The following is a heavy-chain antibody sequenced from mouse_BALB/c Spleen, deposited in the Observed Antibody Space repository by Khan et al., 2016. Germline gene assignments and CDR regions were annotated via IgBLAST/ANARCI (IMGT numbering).Heavy chain of an antibody. Sequence: MQLKESGAELVKPGDSVKLSCTASGFNIKDTYMHWVKQRPEQGLEWIGRIDPATGNTKYDAKFSSKATRTEDTSCNTAYLQHSRLTSGDTGVYYDARDGYSYWYFDVWCAGTTITVAS. CDR2: IDPATGNT. J-gene: IGHJ1*01. D-gene: IGHD1-2*01. CDR3: ARDGYSYWYFDV. CDR1: GFNIKDTY. V-gene: IGHV14-3*02.